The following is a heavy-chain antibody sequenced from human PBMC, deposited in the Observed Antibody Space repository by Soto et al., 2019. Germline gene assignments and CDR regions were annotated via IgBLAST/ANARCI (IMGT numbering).Heavy chain of an antibody. J-gene: IGHJ3*02. Sequence: ASVKVSRKASVYTFTSYYMHWVRQAPGQGLEWMGKINPSGGSTSYAQKFQGRVTMTRYTSTSTVYMELSSLRSEDTVLYYCARIVVVVAAGDDAFDIWGQGTMVTVSS. V-gene: IGHV1-46*03. CDR1: VYTFTSYY. D-gene: IGHD2-15*01. CDR3: ARIVVVVAAGDDAFDI. CDR2: INPSGGST.